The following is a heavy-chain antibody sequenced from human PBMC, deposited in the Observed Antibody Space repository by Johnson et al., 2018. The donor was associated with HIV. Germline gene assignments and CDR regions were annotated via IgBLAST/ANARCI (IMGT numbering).Heavy chain of an antibody. CDR3: ARGPSQLYWPDVAFDI. CDR2: IRYDGSNK. CDR1: GFTFSSYG. Sequence: QVQLVESGGGLVQPGGSLRLSCAASGFTFSSYGMHWVRQAPGKGLEWVAFIRYDGSNKYYADSVKGRFTISRDNAKNSLYLQMNSLRAEDTAVYYCARGPSQLYWPDVAFDIWGQGTTVTVSS. J-gene: IGHJ3*02. D-gene: IGHD2-8*02. V-gene: IGHV3-30*02.